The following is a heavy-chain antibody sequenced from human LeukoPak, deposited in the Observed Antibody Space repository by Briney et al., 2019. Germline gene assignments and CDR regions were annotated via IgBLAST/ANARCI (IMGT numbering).Heavy chain of an antibody. CDR3: ARDLSTVASYGMDV. Sequence: ASVKVSCKASGYTFTDYYMHWVRQAPGQGLGWMGWINPNSGGTNYAQKFQGRVTMTRDTSISTAYMELSRLRSDDTAVYYCARDLSTVASYGMDVWGQGTTVTVSS. CDR2: INPNSGGT. D-gene: IGHD4-23*01. CDR1: GYTFTDYY. J-gene: IGHJ6*02. V-gene: IGHV1-2*02.